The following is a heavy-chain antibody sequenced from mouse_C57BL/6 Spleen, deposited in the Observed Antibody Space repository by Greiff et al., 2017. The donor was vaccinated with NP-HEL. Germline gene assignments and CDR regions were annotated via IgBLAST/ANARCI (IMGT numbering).Heavy chain of an antibody. D-gene: IGHD1-1*01. CDR3: AREGGRGYGSYYAMDY. CDR2: ISYDGSN. Sequence: EVKLLESGPGLVKPSQSLSLTCSVTGYSITSGYYWNWIRQFPGNKLEWMGYISYDGSNNYNPSLKNRISITRDTSKNQFFLKLNSVTTEDTATYYCAREGGRGYGSYYAMDYWGQGTSVTVSS. V-gene: IGHV3-6*01. CDR1: GYSITSGYY. J-gene: IGHJ4*01.